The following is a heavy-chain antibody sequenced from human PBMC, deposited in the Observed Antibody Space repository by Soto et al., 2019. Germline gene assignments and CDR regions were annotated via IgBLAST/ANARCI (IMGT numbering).Heavy chain of an antibody. Sequence: SETLSLTCSVAGDSISNLDYFWAWIRQPPGQALEYIGYIYKSATTYYNPSFESRVAISVDTSKSQFSLNVTSVTAADTAVYFCARGRYCLTGRCFPNWFDSWGQGALVTVSS. CDR1: GDSISNLDYF. J-gene: IGHJ5*01. D-gene: IGHD7-27*01. CDR2: IYKSATT. CDR3: ARGRYCLTGRCFPNWFDS. V-gene: IGHV4-30-4*01.